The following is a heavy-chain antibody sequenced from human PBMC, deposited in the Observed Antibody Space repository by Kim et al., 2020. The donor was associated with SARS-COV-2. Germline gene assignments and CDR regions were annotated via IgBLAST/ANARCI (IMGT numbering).Heavy chain of an antibody. CDR1: GFTFSSYS. J-gene: IGHJ4*02. D-gene: IGHD4-17*01. CDR3: ARGDDYGDYPLFDY. V-gene: IGHV3-21*01. Sequence: GGSLRLSCAASGFTFSSYSMNWVRQAPGKGLEWVSSISSSSSSIYYADSVKGRFTISRDNAKNSLYLQMNSLRAEDTAVYYCARGDDYGDYPLFDYWGQGTLVTVSS. CDR2: ISSSSSSI.